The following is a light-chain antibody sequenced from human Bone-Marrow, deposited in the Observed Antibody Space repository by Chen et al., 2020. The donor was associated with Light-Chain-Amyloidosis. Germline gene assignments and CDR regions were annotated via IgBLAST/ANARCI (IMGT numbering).Light chain of an antibody. CDR1: NIGSTS. CDR3: QVWDRSSDRPV. CDR2: DDS. Sequence: SYVLTQPSSVSVAPGQTATIACGGNNIGSTSVPWYQQTPGQAPLLVVYDDSDQPSGIPERLSGSNSGNTATLTISRVEAGDEADYYCQVWDRSSDRPVFGGGTKLTVL. V-gene: IGLV3-21*02. J-gene: IGLJ3*02.